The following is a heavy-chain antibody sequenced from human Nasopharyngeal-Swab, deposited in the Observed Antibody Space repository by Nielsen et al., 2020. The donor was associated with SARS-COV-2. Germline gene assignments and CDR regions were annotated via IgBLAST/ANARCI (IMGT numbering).Heavy chain of an antibody. CDR1: GFTFDDYA. CDR3: AKGTADKRWLQSHFDY. Sequence: SLKISCAASGFTFDDYAMHWVRQAPGKGLEWVSGISWSSGSIGYADSVKGRFTISRDNAKNSLYLQMNSLRAEDMALYYCAKGTADKRWLQSHFDYWGQGTLVTVSS. J-gene: IGHJ4*02. CDR2: ISWSSGSI. D-gene: IGHD5-24*01. V-gene: IGHV3-9*03.